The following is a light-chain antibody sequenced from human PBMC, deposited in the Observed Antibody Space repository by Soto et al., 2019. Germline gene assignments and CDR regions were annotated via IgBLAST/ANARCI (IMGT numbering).Light chain of an antibody. CDR1: SSDVGGYNY. J-gene: IGLJ1*01. CDR2: EVS. V-gene: IGLV2-8*01. Sequence: QSVLTQPPSASGSPGQSVTISCTGTSSDVGGYNYVSWYQQHPGKAPKLMIYEVSKRPSGVPDRFSGSKSGNTASLTVSGLQAEDEADYYCRSYAGSNWSVFGTGTKVTVL. CDR3: RSYAGSNWSV.